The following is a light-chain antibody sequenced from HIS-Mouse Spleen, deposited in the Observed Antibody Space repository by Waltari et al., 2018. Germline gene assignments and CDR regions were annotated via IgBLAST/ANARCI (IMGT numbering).Light chain of an antibody. Sequence: QSALTQPASVSGSPGQSITISCTGTSSDVGGYNYVSWYQQHPGKAPKLMSYDVSNRPSGVSQRFSGSKSGNTASLTISGLQAEDEADYYCSSYTSSSTYWVFGGGTKLTVL. CDR1: SSDVGGYNY. CDR3: SSYTSSSTYWV. CDR2: DVS. V-gene: IGLV2-14*03. J-gene: IGLJ3*02.